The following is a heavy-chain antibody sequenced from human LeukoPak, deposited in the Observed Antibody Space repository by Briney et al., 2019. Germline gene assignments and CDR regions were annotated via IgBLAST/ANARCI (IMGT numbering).Heavy chain of an antibody. CDR3: ARQRSTVYYGMDV. CDR2: IYYSGTT. V-gene: IGHV4-59*08. J-gene: IGHJ6*02. D-gene: IGHD1-26*01. CDR1: GGSISSYY. Sequence: SETLSLTCTVSGGSISSYYWSWIRQPPGKGLEWIGYIYYSGTTNYNPSLKSRVTISVDTSKNQFSLKLSSATAADTAVYYCARQRSTVYYGMDVWGQGTTVTVSS.